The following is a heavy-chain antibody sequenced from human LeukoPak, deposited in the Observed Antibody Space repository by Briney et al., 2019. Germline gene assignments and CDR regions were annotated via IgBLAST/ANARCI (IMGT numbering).Heavy chain of an antibody. Sequence: ASVKVSCKASGYTFTGYYMHWVRQAPGQGLEWMGWINPNSGGTNYAQKFQGRVTMTRDTSISTAYMELSRLRSDDTAVYYCARDGYCSSTSCYFWFGPWGQGTLVTVSS. J-gene: IGHJ5*02. V-gene: IGHV1-2*02. CDR1: GYTFTGYY. CDR2: INPNSGGT. CDR3: ARDGYCSSTSCYFWFGP. D-gene: IGHD2-2*01.